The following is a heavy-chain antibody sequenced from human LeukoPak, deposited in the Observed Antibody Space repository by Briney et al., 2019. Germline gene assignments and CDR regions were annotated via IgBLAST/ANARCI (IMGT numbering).Heavy chain of an antibody. V-gene: IGHV1-69*13. CDR2: IIPIFGTA. D-gene: IGHD5-12*01. Sequence: SVKVSCKASGGTFSSYAISWVRQAPGQGLEWMGGIIPIFGTANYAQKFQGRVTITADESTSTAYMELSSLRSEDTAVYYCARDERRGYSGYDPYYMDVWGKGTTLTVSS. J-gene: IGHJ6*03. CDR1: GGTFSSYA. CDR3: ARDERRGYSGYDPYYMDV.